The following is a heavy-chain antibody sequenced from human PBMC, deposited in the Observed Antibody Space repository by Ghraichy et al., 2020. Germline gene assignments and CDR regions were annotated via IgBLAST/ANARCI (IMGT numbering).Heavy chain of an antibody. CDR1: GFTFKPFA. CDR3: ARDPPGSGWSFDF. Sequence: LSLTCAASGFTFKPFAMHWVRQAPGKGLEWISMIWSDENTKYYADSVKGRFTISRDNSKKTVYLQMNNLRSDDSALYYCARDPPGSGWSFDFWGHGTLVAVSS. J-gene: IGHJ4*01. D-gene: IGHD6-19*01. V-gene: IGHV3-33*01. CDR2: IWSDENTK.